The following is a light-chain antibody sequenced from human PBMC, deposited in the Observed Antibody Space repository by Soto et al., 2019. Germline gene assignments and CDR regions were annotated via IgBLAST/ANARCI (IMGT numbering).Light chain of an antibody. CDR2: DAS. Sequence: EIVLTQSPDTLSVSPGEKATLSCMASQSVSSNLAWYQQKPVQAPRLLIYDASNRATGIPARFSGSGSGTEFTLTISSLQSEDFAVYYCQQYHNWPITFGQGTRLEIK. J-gene: IGKJ5*01. CDR1: QSVSSN. CDR3: QQYHNWPIT. V-gene: IGKV3D-15*01.